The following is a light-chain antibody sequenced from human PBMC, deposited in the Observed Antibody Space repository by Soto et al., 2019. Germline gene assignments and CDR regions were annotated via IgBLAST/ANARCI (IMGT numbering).Light chain of an antibody. CDR1: QSVSTN. J-gene: IGKJ5*01. Sequence: EIVITQSPATLSVYPGERATLSCRASQSVSTNLAWYQQKPGQVPSLLIYGASTRASGIPARFSGSGSGTEFTLTIGSLQSEDFAVYYCQQYSSSPSFGQGTRLEIK. CDR3: QQYSSSPS. V-gene: IGKV3-15*01. CDR2: GAS.